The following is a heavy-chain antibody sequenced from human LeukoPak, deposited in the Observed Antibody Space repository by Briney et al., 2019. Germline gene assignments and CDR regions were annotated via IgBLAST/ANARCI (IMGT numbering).Heavy chain of an antibody. J-gene: IGHJ5*02. Sequence: ASETLPLTCTVSGGSISSGSYYWSWIRQPAGKGLEWIGRIYTSGSTNYNPSLKSRVTISVDTSKNQFSLKLSSVTAADTAVYYCAREDYGDYLNWFDPWGQGTLVTVSS. D-gene: IGHD4-17*01. CDR3: AREDYGDYLNWFDP. V-gene: IGHV4-61*02. CDR2: IYTSGST. CDR1: GGSISSGSYY.